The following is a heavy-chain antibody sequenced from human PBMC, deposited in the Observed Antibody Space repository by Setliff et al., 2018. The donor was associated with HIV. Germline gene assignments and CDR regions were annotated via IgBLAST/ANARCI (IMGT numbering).Heavy chain of an antibody. CDR3: ARGGRSDGFDI. Sequence: SETLSLTCAVYGGSFSGYFWSWIRQSPGKGLEWIGEFRHSGNTNINPSLKSRVTISGDTTKNQISLKLTSVTAADTAVYYCARGGRSDGFDIWGQGTMVTVSS. J-gene: IGHJ3*02. CDR2: FRHSGNT. CDR1: GGSFSGYF. V-gene: IGHV4-34*01.